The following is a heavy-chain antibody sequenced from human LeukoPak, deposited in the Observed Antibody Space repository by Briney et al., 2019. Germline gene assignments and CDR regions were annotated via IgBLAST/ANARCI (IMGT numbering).Heavy chain of an antibody. J-gene: IGHJ6*02. CDR1: GFTFSNYW. Sequence: GGSLRLSCAASGFTFSNYWMHWVRQAPGEALMWVSRIKSDGSSTTYADSVKGRFTISRDYAKNTLYLQMNSLRAEDTAVYYCSRDSLSSCGGDCYSGLDVWGQGTTVTVSS. V-gene: IGHV3-74*01. D-gene: IGHD2-21*02. CDR3: SRDSLSSCGGDCYSGLDV. CDR2: IKSDGSST.